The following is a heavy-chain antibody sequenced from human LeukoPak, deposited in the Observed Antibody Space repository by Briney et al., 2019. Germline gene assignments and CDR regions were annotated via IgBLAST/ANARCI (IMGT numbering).Heavy chain of an antibody. Sequence: ASVKVSCKASGYTFTNDYMNWVRQAPGQGLEWMGMINPSGGSTIYAQQFQGSVTITRDMSTTTVYVEVSSLGSEDTAVYYCARGLYGAYVKLDYWGQGTLVTVSS. CDR1: GYTFTNDY. CDR3: ARGLYGAYVKLDY. J-gene: IGHJ4*02. D-gene: IGHD4/OR15-4a*01. V-gene: IGHV1-46*01. CDR2: INPSGGST.